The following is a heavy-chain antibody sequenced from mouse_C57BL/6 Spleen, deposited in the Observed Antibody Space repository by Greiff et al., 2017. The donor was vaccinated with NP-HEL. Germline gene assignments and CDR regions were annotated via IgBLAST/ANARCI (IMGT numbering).Heavy chain of an antibody. CDR2: ISSGSSTI. CDR3: ARNPYYYGSSYGAWFAY. V-gene: IGHV5-17*01. Sequence: EVQLVESGGGLVKPGGSLKLSCAASGFTFSDYGMHWVRQAPEKGLEWVAYISSGSSTIYYADTVKGRFTISRDNAKNTLFLQMTSLRSEDTAMYYCARNPYYYGSSYGAWFAYWGQGTLVTVSA. D-gene: IGHD1-1*01. J-gene: IGHJ3*01. CDR1: GFTFSDYG.